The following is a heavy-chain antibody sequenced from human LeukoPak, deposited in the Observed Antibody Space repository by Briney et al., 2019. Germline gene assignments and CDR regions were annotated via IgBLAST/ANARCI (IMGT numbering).Heavy chain of an antibody. Sequence: SGGSLRLSCAASGFGFSTYWMTWVRQAPGKGLEWVANIKQDGSEKHYVDSVKGRFTISRDNAKNSLYLQMNSLRVEDTAVYYCAGGGPGTLKYWGQGTLVTVSS. D-gene: IGHD1-26*01. V-gene: IGHV3-7*01. CDR2: IKQDGSEK. J-gene: IGHJ4*02. CDR3: AGGGPGTLKY. CDR1: GFGFSTYW.